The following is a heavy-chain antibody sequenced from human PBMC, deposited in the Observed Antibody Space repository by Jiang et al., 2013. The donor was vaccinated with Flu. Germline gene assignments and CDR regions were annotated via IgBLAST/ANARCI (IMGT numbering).Heavy chain of an antibody. D-gene: IGHD1-1*01. J-gene: IGHJ4*02. Sequence: LLKPSETLSLTCAVYGGSFSDYFWTWIRQPPGKGLEWIGEINHSGTTNYNPSLKSRVTMSVDTSKNQFSLKLNSVTAADTAVYYCARPPTTGTTLLLYWGQGIRVTVSS. CDR2: INHSGTT. CDR3: ARPPTTGTTLLLY. V-gene: IGHV4-34*01. CDR1: GGSFSDYF.